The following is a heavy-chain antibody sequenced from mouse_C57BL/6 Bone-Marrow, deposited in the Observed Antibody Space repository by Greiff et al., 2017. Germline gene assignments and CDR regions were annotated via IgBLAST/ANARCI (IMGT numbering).Heavy chain of an antibody. Sequence: QVQLQQPGAELVKPGASVKVSCKASGYTFTSYWMHWVKQRPGQGLEWIGRIHPSDSDTNYNQKFKGKATLTVDKSSSTAYMQLSSLTSEDSAVYYCALPFDYDYRFAYWGQGTLVTVSA. CDR1: GYTFTSYW. D-gene: IGHD2-4*01. J-gene: IGHJ3*01. CDR3: ALPFDYDYRFAY. CDR2: IHPSDSDT. V-gene: IGHV1-74*01.